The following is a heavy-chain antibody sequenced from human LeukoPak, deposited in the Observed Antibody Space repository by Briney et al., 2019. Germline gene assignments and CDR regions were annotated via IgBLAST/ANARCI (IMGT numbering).Heavy chain of an antibody. CDR1: GFTFRSYW. Sequence: GGSLRLSCAASGFTFRSYWMDWVRQAPGKGLEWVSSISTTGIATYYADSVRGQFTISRDNSKNTLYLQMNSLRAEDTAIYYCAKDRCDAGVCYLFDCWGQGTLVTVSS. D-gene: IGHD2-21*02. V-gene: IGHV3-23*01. CDR3: AKDRCDAGVCYLFDC. J-gene: IGHJ4*02. CDR2: ISTTGIAT.